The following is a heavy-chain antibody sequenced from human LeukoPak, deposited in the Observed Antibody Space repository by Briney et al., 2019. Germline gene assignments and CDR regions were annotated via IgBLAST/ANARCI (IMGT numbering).Heavy chain of an antibody. V-gene: IGHV5-51*01. D-gene: IGHD3-22*01. CDR1: GYSFTSYW. J-gene: IGHJ6*02. CDR3: ARHLNYYDSSGPRYNGMDV. CDR2: IYPGDSDT. Sequence: GESLQISCKGSGYSFTSYWIGWVRQMPGKGLEWMGIIYPGDSDTRYSPSFQGQVTISADKSISTAYLQWSSLKASDTAMYYCARHLNYYDSSGPRYNGMDVWGQGTTVTVSS.